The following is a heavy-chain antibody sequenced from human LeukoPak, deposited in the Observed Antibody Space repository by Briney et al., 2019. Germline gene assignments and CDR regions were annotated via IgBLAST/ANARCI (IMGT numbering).Heavy chain of an antibody. CDR2: IYYSGST. J-gene: IGHJ4*02. CDR3: SRGIWELPLDY. V-gene: IGHV4-59*01. CDR1: GGSIRSYY. Sequence: SETLSLTCTVSGGSIRSYYWSWIRQPPGKGLEWIGYIYYSGSTNYNPSLKSRVTISVDTSKNQFSLKLSSVTAADTAVYYCSRGIWELPLDYWGQGTLVTVSS. D-gene: IGHD1-26*01.